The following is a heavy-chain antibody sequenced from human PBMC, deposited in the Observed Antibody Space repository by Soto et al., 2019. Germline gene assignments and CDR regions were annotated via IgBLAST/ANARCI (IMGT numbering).Heavy chain of an antibody. CDR1: GFTFSSYS. Sequence: PGGSLRLSCAASGFTFSSYSMNWVRQAPGKGLEWVSYIGGSSNTIYYADSVKGRFTISRDNAKNSLYLQMNSLRAEDTAVYYCVRDGLSSNWLNWFDPWGQGTLVTVSS. V-gene: IGHV3-48*01. J-gene: IGHJ5*02. CDR3: VRDGLSSNWLNWFDP. CDR2: IGGSSNTI. D-gene: IGHD6-13*01.